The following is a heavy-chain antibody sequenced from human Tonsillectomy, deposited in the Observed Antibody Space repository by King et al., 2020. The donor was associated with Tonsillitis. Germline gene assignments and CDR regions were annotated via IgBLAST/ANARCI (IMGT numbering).Heavy chain of an antibody. Sequence: VQLVESGGGLVQPGRSLRLSCAASGFTFDDYAMHWVRQAPGKGLEWVSGISWNSGSIGYADSVKGRFSISRDNAKNSLYLQLNSLRAEDTALYYCAKDKGYGSGSYGGAPDYWGQGTLVTVSS. CDR2: ISWNSGSI. D-gene: IGHD3-10*01. CDR1: GFTFDDYA. J-gene: IGHJ4*02. V-gene: IGHV3-9*01. CDR3: AKDKGYGSGSYGGAPDY.